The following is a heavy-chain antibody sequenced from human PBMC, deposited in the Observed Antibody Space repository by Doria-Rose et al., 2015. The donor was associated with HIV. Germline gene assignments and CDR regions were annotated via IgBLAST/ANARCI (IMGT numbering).Heavy chain of an antibody. CDR1: GVSLSSPGMG. J-gene: IGHJ4*02. Sequence: QVTLKEPGPVLVKPTETLTLTCTVSGVSLSSPGMGVSWIRQPPGKALEWLANIFSDDERSDKTSLKSRLTISSGTSKSQVVLTMTDMDPVDTATYYCARIKSSRWYHKYYFDFWGQGTLVIVSA. V-gene: IGHV2-26*01. CDR2: IFSDDER. CDR3: ARIKSSRWYHKYYFDF. D-gene: IGHD6-13*01.